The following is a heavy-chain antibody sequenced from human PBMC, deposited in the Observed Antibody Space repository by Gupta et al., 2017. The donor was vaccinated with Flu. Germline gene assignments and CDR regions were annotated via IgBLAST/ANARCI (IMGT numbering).Heavy chain of an antibody. V-gene: IGHV3-7*01. D-gene: IGHD3-16*01. CDR1: GFTFSNFW. CDR3: ARMGHHYFDD. CDR2: IKLDGSDK. J-gene: IGHJ4*02. Sequence: SGAASGFTFSNFWMAWVRQTPGKGLEWVANIKLDGSDKYYVDSVEGRFTISKDNAKNSLYLVMNSLKAEDTAVYYCARMGHHYFDDWGQGTLVTVSS.